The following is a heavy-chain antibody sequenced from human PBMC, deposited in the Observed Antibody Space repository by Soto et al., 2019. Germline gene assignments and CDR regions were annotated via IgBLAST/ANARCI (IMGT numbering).Heavy chain of an antibody. Sequence: GGSLRLSCAASGCTFSSYAMSWVRQAPGKGLEWVSAISGSGGSTYYADSVKGRFTISRDNSKNTLYLQMNSLRAEDTAVYYCAKEPDYDILTGYFDYWGQGTLVTVSS. CDR2: ISGSGGST. J-gene: IGHJ4*02. CDR1: GCTFSSYA. D-gene: IGHD3-9*01. V-gene: IGHV3-23*01. CDR3: AKEPDYDILTGYFDY.